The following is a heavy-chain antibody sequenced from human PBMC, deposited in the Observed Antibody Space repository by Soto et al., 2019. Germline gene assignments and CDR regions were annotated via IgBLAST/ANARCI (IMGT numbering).Heavy chain of an antibody. V-gene: IGHV1-69*02. CDR2: IIPILGIA. Sequence: GASVKVSCKASGGTFSSYTISWVRQAPGQGLEWMGRIIPILGIANYAQKFQGRVTITADKSTSTAYMELSSLRSEDTAVYYCASRYCSGGSCYKDRYYFDYWGQGTLVTVSS. D-gene: IGHD2-15*01. CDR3: ASRYCSGGSCYKDRYYFDY. J-gene: IGHJ4*02. CDR1: GGTFSSYT.